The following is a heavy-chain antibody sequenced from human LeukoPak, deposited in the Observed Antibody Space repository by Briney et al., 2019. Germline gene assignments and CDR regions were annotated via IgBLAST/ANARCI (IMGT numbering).Heavy chain of an antibody. D-gene: IGHD6-19*01. CDR3: ATDRAGWQPNF. V-gene: IGHV3-7*04. CDR2: IRQDGSER. J-gene: IGHJ4*02. Sequence: PGGSLRLSCAASGFTFSSYWMSWVRQAPGKGLEWVANIRQDGSERNYVDSVKGRFTVSRDNSKNTMYLQMDSLRPEDTAVYYCATDRAGWQPNFWGQGTLVTVSS. CDR1: GFTFSSYW.